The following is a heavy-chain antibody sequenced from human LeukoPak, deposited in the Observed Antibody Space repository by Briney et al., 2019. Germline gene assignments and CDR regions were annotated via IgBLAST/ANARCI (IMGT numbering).Heavy chain of an antibody. D-gene: IGHD2/OR15-2a*01. J-gene: IGHJ4*02. Sequence: ASVTLSCKASGYTFTSYGISWVRHAPGQGLEWMGWISAYNGNTNYAQKLQGRVTMTTDTSTSTAYMELRSLRSDDTAVYYCARFYKGYYLDYWGQGTLVTVSS. CDR1: GYTFTSYG. CDR3: ARFYKGYYLDY. CDR2: ISAYNGNT. V-gene: IGHV1-18*01.